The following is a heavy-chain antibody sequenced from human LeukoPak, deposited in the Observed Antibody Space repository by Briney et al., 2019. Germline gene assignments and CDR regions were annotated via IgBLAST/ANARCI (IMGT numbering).Heavy chain of an antibody. CDR3: ARRYIVAGTTY. V-gene: IGHV4-39*01. CDR2: IYYSGST. D-gene: IGHD5-12*01. J-gene: IGHJ4*02. CDR1: GGSISSSRYY. Sequence: SETLSLTCTVSGGSISSSRYYWGWIRQPPGKGLEWIGSIYYSGSTYYNPSLKGRVTISVDTSKNQFSLKLSSVTAADTAVYYCARRYIVAGTTYWGQGTLVTVSS.